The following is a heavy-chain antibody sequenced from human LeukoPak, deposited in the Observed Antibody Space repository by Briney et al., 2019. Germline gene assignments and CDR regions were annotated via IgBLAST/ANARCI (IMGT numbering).Heavy chain of an antibody. D-gene: IGHD2-21*02. CDR2: ITPFNGNT. CDR3: AREEYCGGDCYSDLEDYGMDV. CDR1: GYTFTYRY. J-gene: IGHJ6*02. Sequence: SVKVSCKASGYTFTYRYLHWVRQAPGQALEWMGWITPFNGNTNYAQKFQDRVTITRDRSMSTAYMELSSLRSEDTAVYYCAREEYCGGDCYSDLEDYGMDVWGQGTTVTVSS. V-gene: IGHV1-45*02.